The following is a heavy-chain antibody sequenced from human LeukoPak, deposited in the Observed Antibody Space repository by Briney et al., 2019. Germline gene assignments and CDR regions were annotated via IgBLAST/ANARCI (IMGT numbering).Heavy chain of an antibody. Sequence: SETLSLTCTVSGGSISSTSYYWGWIRQPPGKGLEWIGSIYYRGSTYYNPSLMSRVTISLDTSKNQFSLMLRSVTAADTAVYYCARHGDGYNPFDYWGQGILVTVSS. J-gene: IGHJ4*02. D-gene: IGHD5-24*01. CDR3: ARHGDGYNPFDY. V-gene: IGHV4-39*01. CDR2: IYYRGST. CDR1: GGSISSTSYY.